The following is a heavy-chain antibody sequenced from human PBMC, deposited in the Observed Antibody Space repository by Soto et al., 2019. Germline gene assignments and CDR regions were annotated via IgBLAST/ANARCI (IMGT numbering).Heavy chain of an antibody. CDR2: TYYRSKWYD. CDR3: ARVDFWLVWSWFDP. V-gene: IGHV6-1*01. Sequence: SQTLSLTCAISGDSVTSNSAAWNWLRQSPSSGLECLGRTYYRSKWYDDYAVSVKSRITINPDTFKSQFSLQLNSVTPEDTAVYYCARVDFWLVWSWFDPWGQGTLVTVS. J-gene: IGHJ5*02. CDR1: GDSVTSNSAA. D-gene: IGHD6-19*01.